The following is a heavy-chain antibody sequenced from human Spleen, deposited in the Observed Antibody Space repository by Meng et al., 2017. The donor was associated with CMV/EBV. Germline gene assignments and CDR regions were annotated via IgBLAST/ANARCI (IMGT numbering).Heavy chain of an antibody. CDR2: IFNSGST. V-gene: IGHV4-59*13. Sequence: SETLSLTCIVSGGSIGTYYWSWIRQPPGKTLEWVGYIFNSGSTKYNPSLKSRVTISLETSKNQFALKLTSVTAADTAVYYCAGEVITASGYFDNWGQGMLVTVSS. CDR1: GGSIGTYY. J-gene: IGHJ4*02. D-gene: IGHD6-13*01. CDR3: AGEVITASGYFDN.